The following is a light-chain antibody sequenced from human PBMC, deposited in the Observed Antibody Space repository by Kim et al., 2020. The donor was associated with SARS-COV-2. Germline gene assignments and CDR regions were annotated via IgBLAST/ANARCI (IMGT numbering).Light chain of an antibody. Sequence: EIVLTQSPGTLSLSPGERATLSCRASQRISSNYLAWYQQKPGQAPRLLIYVASSRAPGIPDRFSGSGSGTDFTLTISSLEPEDFAVYYCQQYGDSVRTFGQGTKVDIK. CDR2: VAS. J-gene: IGKJ1*01. CDR1: QRISSNY. V-gene: IGKV3-20*01. CDR3: QQYGDSVRT.